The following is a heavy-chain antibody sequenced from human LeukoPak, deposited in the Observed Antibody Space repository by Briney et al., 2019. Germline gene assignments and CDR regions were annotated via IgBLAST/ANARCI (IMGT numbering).Heavy chain of an antibody. J-gene: IGHJ5*02. V-gene: IGHV4-34*01. CDR2: INHSGST. D-gene: IGHD2-2*01. CDR3: ARAPPRYQLLFWFDP. Sequence: PSETLSLTCAVYGGSFSGYYWSWIRQPPGKGLEWIGEINHSGSTNYNPSHKSRVTISVDTSKNQFSLKLSSVTAADTAVYYCARAPPRYQLLFWFDPWGQGTPVTVSS. CDR1: GGSFSGYY.